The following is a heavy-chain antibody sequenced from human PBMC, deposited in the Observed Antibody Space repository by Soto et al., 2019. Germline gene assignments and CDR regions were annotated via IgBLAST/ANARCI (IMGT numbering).Heavy chain of an antibody. D-gene: IGHD3-10*01. V-gene: IGHV3-48*02. CDR1: GFTFSNYR. Sequence: EVQLVESGGGLVQPGGSLRLSCAASGFTFSNYRMDWVRQAPGKGLEWVSSISSGSFTIYYADSVKGRFTISRDNAKNSLYLHMNSLRDEDTAVYYCAGRGFSSKTDYWGQGTLVTVSS. CDR3: AGRGFSSKTDY. J-gene: IGHJ4*02. CDR2: ISSGSFTI.